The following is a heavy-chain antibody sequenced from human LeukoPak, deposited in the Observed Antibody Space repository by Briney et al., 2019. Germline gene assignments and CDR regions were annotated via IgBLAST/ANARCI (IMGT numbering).Heavy chain of an antibody. CDR3: ARGGSSAYYTN. D-gene: IGHD3-22*01. J-gene: IGHJ4*02. CDR2: INSDGSST. CDR1: GFTFDDYA. V-gene: IGHV3-74*01. Sequence: PGGSLRLSCAASGFTFDDYAMHWVRQAPGKGLVWVSRINSDGSSTSYADSVKGRFTVSRDNAKNTLYLQMNSLRAEDTAVYYCARGGSSAYYTNWGQGTLVTVSS.